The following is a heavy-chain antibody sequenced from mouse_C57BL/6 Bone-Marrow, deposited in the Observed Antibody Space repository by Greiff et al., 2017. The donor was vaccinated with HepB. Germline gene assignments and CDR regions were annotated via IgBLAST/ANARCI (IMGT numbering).Heavy chain of an antibody. CDR3: ARREGYYYGSSYDWYFDV. Sequence: VQLQQPGAELVKPGASVKLSCKASGYTFTSYWMHWVKQRPGRGLEWIGRIDPNSGGTKYNEKFKSKATLTVDKPSSTAYMQLSSLTSEDSAVYYCARREGYYYGSSYDWYFDVWGTGTTVTVSS. V-gene: IGHV1-72*01. CDR2: IDPNSGGT. J-gene: IGHJ1*03. CDR1: GYTFTSYW. D-gene: IGHD1-1*01.